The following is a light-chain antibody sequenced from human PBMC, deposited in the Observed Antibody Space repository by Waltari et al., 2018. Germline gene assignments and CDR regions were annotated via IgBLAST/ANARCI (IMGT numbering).Light chain of an antibody. CDR2: GAS. J-gene: IGKJ2*01. V-gene: IGKV3-20*01. CDR3: HQYGTSPWT. Sequence: EVVLTQSQGTLCLSPGERATISCRASQSVTSNLIAWYQHQPGQPPRLLIYGASTRATGIPGRFSGSGFGTDFSLTINRLEPEDFAVYYCHQYGTSPWTFGQGTKLEI. CDR1: QSVTSNL.